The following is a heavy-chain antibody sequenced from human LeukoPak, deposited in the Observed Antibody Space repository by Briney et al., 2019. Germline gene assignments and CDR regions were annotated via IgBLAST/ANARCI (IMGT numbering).Heavy chain of an antibody. CDR2: IKQDGSEK. CDR1: GFTLSDYG. V-gene: IGHV3-7*03. D-gene: IGHD3-10*01. Sequence: GGSLRLSCVVSGFTLSDYGMHWVRQAPGKGLEWVANIKQDGSEKYYVDSVRGRFTISRDNAKNSLYLQMNSLRAEDTALYYCAKAPISGTYYNGRNYFDYWGQGTLTTVSS. CDR3: AKAPISGTYYNGRNYFDY. J-gene: IGHJ4*02.